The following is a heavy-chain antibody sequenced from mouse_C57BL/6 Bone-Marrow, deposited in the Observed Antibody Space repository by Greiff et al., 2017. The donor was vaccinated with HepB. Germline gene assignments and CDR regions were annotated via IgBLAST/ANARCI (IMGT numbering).Heavy chain of an antibody. V-gene: IGHV1-80*01. Sequence: VNLVESGAELVKPGASVKISCKASGYAFSSYWMNWVKQRPGKGLEWIGQIYPGDGDTNYNGKFKGKATLTADKSSSTAYMQLSSLTSEDSAVYFCAWGGYGSSYNPRYFDVWGTGTTVTVSS. J-gene: IGHJ1*03. CDR2: IYPGDGDT. CDR3: AWGGYGSSYNPRYFDV. CDR1: GYAFSSYW. D-gene: IGHD1-1*01.